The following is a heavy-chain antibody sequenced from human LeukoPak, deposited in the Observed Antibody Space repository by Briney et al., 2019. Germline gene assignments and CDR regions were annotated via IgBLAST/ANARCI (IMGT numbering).Heavy chain of an antibody. CDR2: ISTSNGYK. Sequence: GALVTVTGKASGSTFPSHSITWLRQAPGQGPEWMGWISTSNGYKNYLQKLQDRITLTLDTSTTTAYMELRSLTSDDTAVYYCATRGITAARLDYWGQGTLVTGSS. J-gene: IGHJ4*02. CDR1: GSTFPSHS. D-gene: IGHD2-2*01. CDR3: ATRGITAARLDY. V-gene: IGHV1-18*04.